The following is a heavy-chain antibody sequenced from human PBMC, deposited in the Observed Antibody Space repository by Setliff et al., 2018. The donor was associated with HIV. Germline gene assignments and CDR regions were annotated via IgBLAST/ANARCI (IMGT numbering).Heavy chain of an antibody. V-gene: IGHV1-8*02. CDR1: GYTFTNSD. D-gene: IGHD3-9*01. J-gene: IGHJ5*02. CDR2: MNPKSGNT. CDR3: ARGHLDYNYWDDILGNWFDP. Sequence: ASVKVSCKASGYTFTNSDINWARQAPGQGLEWMGWMNPKSGNTGYAQKFQGRVTMTSNTFIGTAYMELSSLTPEDTAVYYCARGHLDYNYWDDILGNWFDPWGQGTLVTVSS.